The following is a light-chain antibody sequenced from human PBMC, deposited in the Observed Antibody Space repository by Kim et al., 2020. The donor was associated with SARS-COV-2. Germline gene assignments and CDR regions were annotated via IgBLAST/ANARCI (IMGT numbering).Light chain of an antibody. Sequence: QLVLTQPPSASGTPGQRVTISCSGSSSNIGSNTVNWYQQLPGTAPKLLMYSNNQRPSGVPDRFSGSKSGTSASLAISGLQSEDEADYYCAAWDDSLNAWVFGGGTQLTVL. CDR1: SSNIGSNT. J-gene: IGLJ3*02. CDR2: SNN. V-gene: IGLV1-44*01. CDR3: AAWDDSLNAWV.